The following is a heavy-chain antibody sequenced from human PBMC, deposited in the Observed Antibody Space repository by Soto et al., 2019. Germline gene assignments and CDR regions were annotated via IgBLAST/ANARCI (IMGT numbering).Heavy chain of an antibody. J-gene: IGHJ6*02. CDR1: GFTFSSYS. Sequence: HPGGSLRLSCAASGFTFSSYSMNWVRQAPGKGLEWVSYISSGRSIIYYADSVKGRFTVSRDIAKNSLYLQMNSLRDEDTAVYYCARIFVGPYYAMDVWGQGTTVTVSS. CDR3: ARIFVGPYYAMDV. D-gene: IGHD3-16*01. V-gene: IGHV3-48*02. CDR2: ISSGRSII.